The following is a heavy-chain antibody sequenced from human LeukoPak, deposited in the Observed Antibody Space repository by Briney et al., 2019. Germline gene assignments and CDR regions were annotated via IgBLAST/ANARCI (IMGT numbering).Heavy chain of an antibody. CDR1: GGSISSYY. D-gene: IGHD5-24*01. J-gene: IGHJ6*02. Sequence: SETLSLTCTVSGGSISSYYWSWIRQPPGKGLEWIGYIYYSGSTNYNPSLKSRVTISVDTSKNQFSLKLSSVTAADTAVYYCARGIEIWYYYGMDVWGQGTTVTVSS. CDR3: ARGIEIWYYYGMDV. V-gene: IGHV4-59*12. CDR2: IYYSGST.